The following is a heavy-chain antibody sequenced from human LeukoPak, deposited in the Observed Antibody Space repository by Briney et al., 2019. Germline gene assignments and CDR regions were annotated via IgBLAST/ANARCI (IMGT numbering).Heavy chain of an antibody. J-gene: IGHJ1*01. CDR3: ARQYSSSWSPAEYFQX. CDR2: IYPGDSDT. V-gene: IGHV5-51*01. D-gene: IGHD6-13*01. Sequence: GESLKISCKGSGYSFTSYWIGWVRQMPGKGLEWMGIIYPGDSDTRYSPSFQGQVTISADKSISTAYLQWSSLKASDTAMYYCARQYSSSWSPAEYFQXXXQGTLXTVXS. CDR1: GYSFTSYW.